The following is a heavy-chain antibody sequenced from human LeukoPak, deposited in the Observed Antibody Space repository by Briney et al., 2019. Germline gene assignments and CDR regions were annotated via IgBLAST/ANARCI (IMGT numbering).Heavy chain of an antibody. D-gene: IGHD5-12*01. CDR1: GFTFSSYA. V-gene: IGHV3-23*01. J-gene: IGHJ4*02. Sequence: GGSLRLSCAASGFTFSSYAMSWVRQAPGKGLEWVSAISGSGGSTYFADSVKGRFTISRDNSKNTLYLQMNSLRAEDTAVYYCAKSKGSGYDWDYWGQGTLVTVSS. CDR2: ISGSGGST. CDR3: AKSKGSGYDWDY.